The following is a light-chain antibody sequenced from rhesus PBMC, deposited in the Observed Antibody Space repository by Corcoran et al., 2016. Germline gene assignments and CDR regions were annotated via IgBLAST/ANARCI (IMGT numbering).Light chain of an antibody. V-gene: IGKV1-94*01. J-gene: IGKJ1*01. CDR3: LQNYTHPWT. Sequence: DIQMTQSPSSLSASVGDRVTVTCRASQGINKELSWYQQKPGKAPTLLFYASSMLKTGVSSRFSCSGSGTDYTLTISSLQPVGGSTYYSLQNYTHPWTFGQETKVEIK. CDR1: QGINKE. CDR2: ASS.